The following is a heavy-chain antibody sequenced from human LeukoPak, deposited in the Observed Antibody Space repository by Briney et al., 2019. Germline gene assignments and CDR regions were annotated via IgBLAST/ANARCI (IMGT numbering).Heavy chain of an antibody. CDR1: GFTFSSYA. V-gene: IGHV3-30*14. CDR3: ARDVNSYAHCGH. Sequence: GGSLRLSCAASGFTFSSYAIHWVRQAPVKGLEWVSVISYDGSKKYYADSVKGRFTISRDNSRNMLYLQMNSLRAEDTAVYYCARDVNSYAHCGHWGQGTLVTVSS. J-gene: IGHJ4*02. D-gene: IGHD5-18*01. CDR2: ISYDGSKK.